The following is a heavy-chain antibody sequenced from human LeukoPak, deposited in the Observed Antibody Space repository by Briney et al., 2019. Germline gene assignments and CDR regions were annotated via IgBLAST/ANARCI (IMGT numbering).Heavy chain of an antibody. CDR3: AKAIVVVITPPYFDY. V-gene: IGHV3-23*01. J-gene: IGHJ4*02. Sequence: PGGSLRLFCAASGFNFSSYAMSWVRQAPGKGLEWVSAISGSGGSTYYADSVKGRFTISRDNSKNTLYLQMNSLRAEDTAVYYCAKAIVVVITPPYFDYWGQGTLVTVSS. CDR2: ISGSGGST. CDR1: GFNFSSYA. D-gene: IGHD3-22*01.